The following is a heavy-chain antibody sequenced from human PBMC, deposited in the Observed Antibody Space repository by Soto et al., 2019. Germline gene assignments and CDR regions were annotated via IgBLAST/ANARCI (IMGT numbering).Heavy chain of an antibody. CDR2: ISSSSSTI. J-gene: IGHJ4*02. V-gene: IGHV3-48*01. CDR1: GFTFSSYS. D-gene: IGHD5-12*01. Sequence: EVQLVESGGGLVQPGGSLRLSCAASGFTFSSYSMNWVRQAPGKGLEWVSYISSSSSTIYYADSVKGRFTISRDNAKNSLYLQVNSLRAEDTAVYYCARSYSGYDFDYWGQGTLVTVSS. CDR3: ARSYSGYDFDY.